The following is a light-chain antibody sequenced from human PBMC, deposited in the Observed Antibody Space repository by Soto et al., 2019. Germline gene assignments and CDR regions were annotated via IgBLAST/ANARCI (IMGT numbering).Light chain of an antibody. Sequence: QSVLTQPASVSGSPGQSITISCTGTTTDVGGYNYVSWYQQHPGKAPKLMIHEVSNRPSGVSNRFSGSKSGNTASLTISGLQAEDEADYYCQSSDSRLSGSDVFGTGTKLTVL. CDR2: EVS. CDR3: QSSDSRLSGSDV. J-gene: IGLJ1*01. V-gene: IGLV2-14*01. CDR1: TTDVGGYNY.